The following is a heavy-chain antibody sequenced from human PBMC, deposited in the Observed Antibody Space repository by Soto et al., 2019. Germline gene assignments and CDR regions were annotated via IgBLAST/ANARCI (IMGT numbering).Heavy chain of an antibody. V-gene: IGHV4-30-2*01. CDR2: IYHTGTT. D-gene: IGHD3-22*01. Sequence: SETLSLTCTVSGGSINSGDYSWTWIRQPPGKGLEWIGYIYHTGTTYYNMSLKSRVTISVDRSKNQFSLKLSSVTAADTAVYYCASGINYYDSSGDSWFAPWAQGTLVTVS. CDR1: GGSINSGDYS. J-gene: IGHJ5*02. CDR3: ASGINYYDSSGDSWFAP.